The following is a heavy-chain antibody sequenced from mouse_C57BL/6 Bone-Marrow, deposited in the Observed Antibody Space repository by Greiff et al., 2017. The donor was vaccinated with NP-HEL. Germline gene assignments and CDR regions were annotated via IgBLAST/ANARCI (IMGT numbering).Heavy chain of an antibody. CDR1: GYTFTSYG. V-gene: IGHV1-81*01. CDR2: IYPRSGNT. CDR3: ARCGWLRRPVDVDV. J-gene: IGHJ1*03. Sequence: VMLVESGAELARPGASVKLSCKASGYTFTSYGISWVKQRTGPGLEWIGEIYPRSGNTYYNETFKGKATLTADKSSSTAYMELRSLTSEDSAVYFCARCGWLRRPVDVDVWGTGTTVTVSS. D-gene: IGHD2-2*01.